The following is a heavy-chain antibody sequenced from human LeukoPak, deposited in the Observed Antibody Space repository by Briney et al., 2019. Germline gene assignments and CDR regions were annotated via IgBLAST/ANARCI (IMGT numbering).Heavy chain of an antibody. V-gene: IGHV3-30*03. CDR1: GFTFSSYS. D-gene: IGHD3-22*01. CDR2: ISYGGNNQ. J-gene: IGHJ4*02. Sequence: GGSLRLSCAASGFTFSSYSMNWVRQAPGQGLEWVAIISYGGNNQYYAESVKGRFTISRDNTKDTVYLQMNNLRPEDTAVYYCARAPDSSGYYYYFDYWGQGALVTVSS. CDR3: ARAPDSSGYYYYFDY.